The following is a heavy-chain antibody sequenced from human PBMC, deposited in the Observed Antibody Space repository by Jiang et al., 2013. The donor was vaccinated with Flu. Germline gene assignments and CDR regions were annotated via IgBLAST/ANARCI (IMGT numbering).Heavy chain of an antibody. CDR2: IYYSGST. J-gene: IGHJ4*02. CDR1: GGSISSSSYY. D-gene: IGHD6-19*01. V-gene: IGHV4-39*07. Sequence: PGLVKPSETLSLTCTVSGGSISSSSYYWGWIRQPPGKGLEWIGSIYYSGSTYYNPSLKSRVTISVDTSKNQFSLKLSSVTAADTAVYYCARLQWLDDPYFDYWGQGTLVTVSS. CDR3: ARLQWLDDPYFDY.